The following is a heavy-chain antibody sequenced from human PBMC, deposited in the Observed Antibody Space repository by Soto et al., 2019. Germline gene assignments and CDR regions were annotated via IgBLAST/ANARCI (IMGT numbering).Heavy chain of an antibody. D-gene: IGHD6-19*01. CDR3: ARSAGWYAVHS. V-gene: IGHV4-4*02. J-gene: IGHJ4*02. CDR1: GDSVSSPYF. CDR2: VSHTGST. Sequence: QVQLQESGPGLVKPSGTLSLTCAVSGDSVSSPYFWCWVRPPPGKGLERIGEVSHTGSTSYNPSLRSRYTMSLDKSINQFSLDLSSVTAADTAVYYCARSAGWYAVHSWCPGTLVIVSS.